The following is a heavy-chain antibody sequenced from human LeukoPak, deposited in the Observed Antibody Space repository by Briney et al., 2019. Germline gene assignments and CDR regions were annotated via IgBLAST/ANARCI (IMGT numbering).Heavy chain of an antibody. CDR2: IYYSGST. J-gene: IGHJ5*02. Sequence: SETLSLTCTVSGVSISSSSYYWGWIRQPPGKGLEWIGSIYYSGSTYYNPSLKSRVTISVDTSKNQFSLKLSSVTAADTAVYYCARREGIGGEWFDPWGQGTLVTVSS. CDR1: GVSISSSSYY. CDR3: ARREGIGGEWFDP. V-gene: IGHV4-39*01. D-gene: IGHD3-16*01.